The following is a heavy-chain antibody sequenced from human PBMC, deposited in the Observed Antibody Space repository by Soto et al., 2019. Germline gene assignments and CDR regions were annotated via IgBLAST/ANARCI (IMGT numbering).Heavy chain of an antibody. J-gene: IGHJ6*03. CDR2: INPSGGST. CDR1: GYTFTSYY. CDR3: ARQGVDYDFWTGYWIYYYYYYMDV. Sequence: ASVKVSCKASGYTFTSYYMHWVRQAPGQGLEWMGIINPSGGSTSYAQKFPGRVTMNSDTSTSTVYRELSSLRSEDTAVYYCARQGVDYDFWTGYWIYYYYYYMDVWGKGTTVTVSS. V-gene: IGHV1-46*03. D-gene: IGHD3-3*01.